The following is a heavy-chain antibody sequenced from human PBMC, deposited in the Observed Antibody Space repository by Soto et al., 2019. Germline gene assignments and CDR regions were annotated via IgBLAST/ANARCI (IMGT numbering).Heavy chain of an antibody. CDR1: GYTFTSYG. Sequence: ASVKVSWKASGYTFTSYGISWVRQAPGQGLEWMGWISAYNGNTNYAQKFQGRVTMTTNTSMSTAYMELSSLRSEDTAVYYCARVTTITTRLSYNMDVWGKGITVTVSS. D-gene: IGHD4-4*01. V-gene: IGHV1-18*01. J-gene: IGHJ6*03. CDR3: ARVTTITTRLSYNMDV. CDR2: ISAYNGNT.